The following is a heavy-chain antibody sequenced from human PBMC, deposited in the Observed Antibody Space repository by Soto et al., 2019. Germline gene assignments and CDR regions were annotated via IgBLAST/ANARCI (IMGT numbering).Heavy chain of an antibody. CDR3: ATAGVATIYPGNNWFDP. CDR2: IYYSGST. J-gene: IGHJ5*02. Sequence: SETLSLTCTVSGGSISSGDYYWSWIRQPPGKGLEWIGYIYYSGSTYYNPSLKGRVTISVATSNTQFSLNLSSVTAADTAMYYCATAGVATIYPGNNWFDPWGQGTLVTVSS. CDR1: GGSISSGDYY. V-gene: IGHV4-30-4*01. D-gene: IGHD5-12*01.